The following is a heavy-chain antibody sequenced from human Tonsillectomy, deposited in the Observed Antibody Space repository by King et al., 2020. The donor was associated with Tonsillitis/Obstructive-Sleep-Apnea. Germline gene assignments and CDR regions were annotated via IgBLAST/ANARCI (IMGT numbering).Heavy chain of an antibody. J-gene: IGHJ3*02. CDR3: AREALDAFDI. Sequence: VQLQESGPGLVKPSETLSLTCTVSGGSISSYYWSWIRQPQGKGLEWIGYIDYSGSTNYNPSLKSRVTISVDTSKNQFSLKLSSVTAADTAVFYCAREALDAFDIWGQGTMVTVSS. V-gene: IGHV4-59*01. CDR1: GGSISSYY. CDR2: IDYSGST.